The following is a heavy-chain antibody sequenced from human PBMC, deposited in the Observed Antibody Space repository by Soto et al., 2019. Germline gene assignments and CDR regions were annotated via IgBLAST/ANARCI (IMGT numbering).Heavy chain of an antibody. V-gene: IGHV3-11*06. J-gene: IGHJ6*02. Sequence: QVQLVESGGGLVKPGGSLRLSCAASGFTFSDYYMSWIRQAPGKGLEWVSYISSSSSYTNYADSVKGRFTISRDNAKNSLYLQMNSLRAEDTAVYYCARENSSSRYSYYYYGMDVWGQGTTVTVSS. CDR3: ARENSSSRYSYYYYGMDV. CDR2: ISSSSSYT. CDR1: GFTFSDYY. D-gene: IGHD6-13*01.